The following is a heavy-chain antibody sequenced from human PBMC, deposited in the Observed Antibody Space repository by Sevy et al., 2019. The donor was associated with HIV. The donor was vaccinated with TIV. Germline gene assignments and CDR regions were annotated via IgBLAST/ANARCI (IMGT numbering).Heavy chain of an antibody. CDR1: GFTFSYYR. D-gene: IGHD2-15*01. Sequence: GGSLRLSCAASGFTFSYYRMSWVRQAPGKGLEWGANIKGDGSEIYYVDSVKGRFTISRDNAKNSLFLEMNSLNAEDTAVYYCARDPGGRDWFDPWGQGTLVTVSS. V-gene: IGHV3-7*03. CDR3: ARDPGGRDWFDP. J-gene: IGHJ5*02. CDR2: IKGDGSEI.